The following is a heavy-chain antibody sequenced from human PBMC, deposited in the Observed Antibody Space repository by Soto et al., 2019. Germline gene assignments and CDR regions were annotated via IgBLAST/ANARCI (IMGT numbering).Heavy chain of an antibody. Sequence: QVQLVQSGAEVKKPGSSVKVSCKASGGTFSSYAISWVGQAPGQGLEWMGGIIPIFGTANYAQKFQGRVTITADESTSTAYMELSSLRSEDTAVYYCARDQDVNNYHGMDVWGQGTTVTVSS. CDR2: IIPIFGTA. V-gene: IGHV1-69*12. CDR1: GGTFSSYA. D-gene: IGHD3-10*02. CDR3: ARDQDVNNYHGMDV. J-gene: IGHJ6*02.